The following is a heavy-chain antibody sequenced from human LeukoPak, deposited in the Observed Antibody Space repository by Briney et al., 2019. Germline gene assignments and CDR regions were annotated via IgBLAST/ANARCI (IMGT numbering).Heavy chain of an antibody. CDR3: ARAAYCGGDCYLFDY. D-gene: IGHD2-21*02. V-gene: IGHV4-61*01. CDR2: IYYSGST. Sequence: PSETLSLTCTVSGGSVSSGSYYWSWIRQPPGKGLEWIGYIYYSGSTNYNPSLKSRVTISVDTSKNQFSLKLSSLTAADTAVYYCARAAYCGGDCYLFDYWGQGTLVTVFS. J-gene: IGHJ4*02. CDR1: GGSVSSGSYY.